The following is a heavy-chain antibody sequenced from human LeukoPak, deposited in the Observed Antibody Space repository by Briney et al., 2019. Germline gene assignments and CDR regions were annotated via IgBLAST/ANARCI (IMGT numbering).Heavy chain of an antibody. V-gene: IGHV3-66*01. CDR3: TRDKRFLHWYFDL. CDR2: IHSDGKT. D-gene: IGHD5-24*01. J-gene: IGHJ2*01. Sequence: PGGSLRLPCAVSGFTVSNNYMSWVRQAPGKGLEWVSVIHSDGKTYYSDSVKGRFIISRDNSNNMVFLQMDSLRAEDTAFYYCTRDKRFLHWYFDLWGRGTLVTVSS. CDR1: GFTVSNNY.